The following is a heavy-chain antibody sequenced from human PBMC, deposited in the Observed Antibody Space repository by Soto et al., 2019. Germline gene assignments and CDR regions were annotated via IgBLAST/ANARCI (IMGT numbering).Heavy chain of an antibody. CDR3: AKDLAWGDFWSGYTADDAFDI. D-gene: IGHD3-3*01. Sequence: PGGSLRLSCAASGFTFSSYAMSWVRQAPGKGLEWVSAISGSGGSTYYADSVKGRFTISRDNSKNTLYLQMNSLRAEDTAVYYCAKDLAWGDFWSGYTADDAFDIWGQGTMVTVSS. CDR1: GFTFSSYA. V-gene: IGHV3-23*01. J-gene: IGHJ3*02. CDR2: ISGSGGST.